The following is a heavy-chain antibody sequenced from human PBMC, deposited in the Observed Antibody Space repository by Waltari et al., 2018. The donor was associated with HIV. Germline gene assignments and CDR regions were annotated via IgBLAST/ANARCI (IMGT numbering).Heavy chain of an antibody. CDR2: IKQDGSEK. Sequence: EVQLVESGGGLVQPGGSLRLSCAASGFTFSSYRMSWVPQAPGKGLEWVANIKQDGSEKYYVDSGKGRFTISRDNAKNSLYLQMNSLRAEDTAVYYCATEDRTGGDYWGQGTLVTVSS. J-gene: IGHJ4*02. CDR1: GFTFSSYR. CDR3: ATEDRTGGDY. V-gene: IGHV3-7*04. D-gene: IGHD3-10*01.